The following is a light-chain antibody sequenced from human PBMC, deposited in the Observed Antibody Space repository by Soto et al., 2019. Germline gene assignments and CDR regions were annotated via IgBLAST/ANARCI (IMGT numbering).Light chain of an antibody. CDR3: QQTYNMPYT. J-gene: IGKJ2*01. CDR2: EAS. CDR1: QTINGY. V-gene: IGKV1-39*01. Sequence: DIQMTQSPSSLSASVGDRVSISCRASQTINGYLNWYQQKSGKAPKVLIYEASSLQTGVPSRFSGSGAGTDFTLTISSLQPEEFATYFCQQTYNMPYTFGQGTKLEI.